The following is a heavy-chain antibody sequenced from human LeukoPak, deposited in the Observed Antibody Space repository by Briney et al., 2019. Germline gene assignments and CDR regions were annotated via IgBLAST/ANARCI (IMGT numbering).Heavy chain of an antibody. D-gene: IGHD3-16*01. CDR2: ISKSGDHT. CDR3: ATSWGPDTSAFRWGRDGMDV. CDR1: GFTFSSSA. J-gene: IGHJ6*02. Sequence: GGSLRLSCAASGFTFSSSAMNWVRQAPGKGLEWVSAISKSGDHTYYAASAKGRFTIYRDNSKNTQYLQMNSLRAEDTAVYYCATSWGPDTSAFRWGRDGMDVWGQGTTVIVS. V-gene: IGHV3-23*01.